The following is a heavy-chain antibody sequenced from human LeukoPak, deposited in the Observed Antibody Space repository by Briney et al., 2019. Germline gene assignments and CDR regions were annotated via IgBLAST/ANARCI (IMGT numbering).Heavy chain of an antibody. D-gene: IGHD6-19*01. CDR2: IKQDGFET. J-gene: IGHJ4*02. CDR1: GGSFSGYY. CDR3: ARRSWLALDY. Sequence: ETLSLTCAVYGGSFSGYYWSWVRQAPGKGLEWVANIKQDGFETNYVGSVKGRFTISRDNAKNSLYLQMNSLRAEDTAVYYCARRSWLALDYWGQGTLVTVSS. V-gene: IGHV3-7*03.